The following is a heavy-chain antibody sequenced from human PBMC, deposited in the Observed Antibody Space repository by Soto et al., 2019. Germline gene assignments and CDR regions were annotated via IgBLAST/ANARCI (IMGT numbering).Heavy chain of an antibody. CDR2: ISGGGTHT. Sequence: PGGSLRLSCAASGFSFSNYAMSWVRQAPGKGLEWVSTISGGGTHTYYADSVKGRFTVSRDNANDKMYLQMSSLGAEDTAVYFCAKEGILWFGSGRLDPWGQGTLVTVSS. J-gene: IGHJ5*02. V-gene: IGHV3-23*01. CDR1: GFSFSNYA. D-gene: IGHD3-10*01. CDR3: AKEGILWFGSGRLDP.